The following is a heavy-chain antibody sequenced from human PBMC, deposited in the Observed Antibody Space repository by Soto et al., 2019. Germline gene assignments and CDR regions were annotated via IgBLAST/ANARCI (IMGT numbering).Heavy chain of an antibody. CDR2: VSKSDYT. CDR1: GFCFNNYG. CDR3: AREDSIIIPAVSDF. V-gene: IGHV3-21*01. Sequence: GGSLRLSCTVSGFCFNNYGINWVRQPPGKGLEWVSSVSKSDYTYYSDSVKGRFTISRDNAKNSVSLQMNSLRSEDTAVYYCAREDSIIIPAVSDFWGQGTLVTVSS. J-gene: IGHJ4*02. D-gene: IGHD2-2*01.